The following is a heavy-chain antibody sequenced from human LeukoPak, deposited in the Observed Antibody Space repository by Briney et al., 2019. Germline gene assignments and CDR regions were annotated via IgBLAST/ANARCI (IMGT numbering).Heavy chain of an antibody. CDR3: TAPDWGERRFDY. CDR2: IKAKTDGGTS. V-gene: IGHV3-15*01. Sequence: PGGSLRLSCAASGFTLRDAWMNWVRQAPGKGLEWVGRIKAKTDGGTSDYAAPVKGRFTISRDDSKNTLYLQMNSLKTEDTAVYYCTAPDWGERRFDYWGQGTPVTVSS. CDR1: GFTLRDAW. D-gene: IGHD7-27*01. J-gene: IGHJ4*02.